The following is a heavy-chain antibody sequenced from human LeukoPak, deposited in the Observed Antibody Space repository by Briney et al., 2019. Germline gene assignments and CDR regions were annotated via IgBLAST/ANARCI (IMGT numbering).Heavy chain of an antibody. CDR1: GYSFTNYW. D-gene: IGHD5-18*01. CDR3: ARSGSGYSYGYAY. V-gene: IGHV5-51*01. CDR2: IYPGDSDT. J-gene: IGHJ4*02. Sequence: GESLKIPCQVSGYSFTNYWIAWVRQMPGKGLEWMGIIYPGDSDTKYSPSFQGQVTMSADKSTTTAYLQWSSLKASDTAMYYCARSGSGYSYGYAYWGQGTLVTVSS.